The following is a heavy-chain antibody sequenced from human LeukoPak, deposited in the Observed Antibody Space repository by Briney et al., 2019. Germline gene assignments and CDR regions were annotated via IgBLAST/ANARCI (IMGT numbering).Heavy chain of an antibody. Sequence: GRSLRLSCAASGFTVSSNYMSWVSQAPGKGLEWVSLIYSVGSTKYADSVKGRFTISRDNSKNTLYLQMNSLGAEDTAVYYCASGRYYFDYWGQGTLVTVSS. CDR3: ASGRYYFDY. CDR1: GFTVSSNY. J-gene: IGHJ4*02. CDR2: IYSVGST. V-gene: IGHV3-53*01.